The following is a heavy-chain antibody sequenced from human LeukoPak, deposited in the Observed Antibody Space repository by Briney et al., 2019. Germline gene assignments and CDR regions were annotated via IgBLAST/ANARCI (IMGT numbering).Heavy chain of an antibody. V-gene: IGHV3-7*01. CDR2: IGQDGGVK. D-gene: IGHD2-8*02. CDR1: GFRFTKYW. J-gene: IGHJ4*02. Sequence: GGSLRLSCTASGFRFTKYWMTWVRQASGKGLEWVGNIGQDGGVKNYAGFVKGRFTISRDNAQNSVFLQMDSLRAEDTAFYYCGGQCAGGICPEYWGRGTLVSVSS. CDR3: GGQCAGGICPEY.